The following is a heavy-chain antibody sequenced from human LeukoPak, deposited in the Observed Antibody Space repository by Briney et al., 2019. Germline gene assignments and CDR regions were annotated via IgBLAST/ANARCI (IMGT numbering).Heavy chain of an antibody. V-gene: IGHV4-4*07. Sequence: SETLSLTCTVSGGSISSYYWSWLRQPAGKGLEWIGRTYTSGSTNYNPSLKSRVTMSVDTSKNQFSLKLSSVTAADTAVYYCARDGYYYDSSGYGLDYWGQGTLVTVSS. D-gene: IGHD3-22*01. J-gene: IGHJ4*02. CDR1: GGSISSYY. CDR3: ARDGYYYDSSGYGLDY. CDR2: TYTSGST.